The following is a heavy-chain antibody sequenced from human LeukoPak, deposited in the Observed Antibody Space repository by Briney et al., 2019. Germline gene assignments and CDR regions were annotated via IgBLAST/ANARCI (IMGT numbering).Heavy chain of an antibody. CDR2: INHSGST. V-gene: IGHV4-34*01. J-gene: IGHJ4*02. Sequence: SGTLSLTCAVYGGSFSGYYWSWIRQPPGKGLEWIGEINHSGSTNYNLSLKTRVTISVDTSKNQFSLKVTSVTAADTAVYYCARQNGVGLFSLPGGQGILVTVSS. CDR1: GGSFSGYY. D-gene: IGHD2-8*01. CDR3: ARQNGVGLFSLP.